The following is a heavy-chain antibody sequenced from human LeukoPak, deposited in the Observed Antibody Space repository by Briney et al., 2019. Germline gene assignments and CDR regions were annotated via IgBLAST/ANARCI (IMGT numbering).Heavy chain of an antibody. CDR2: ISWNSGSI. V-gene: IGHV3-9*03. CDR1: GFTFDDYA. J-gene: IGHJ4*02. CDR3: AKSTLRYCSSTSCALGY. D-gene: IGHD2-2*01. Sequence: GGSLRLSCAASGFTFDDYAMHWVRQAPGKGLEWVSGISWNSGSIGYADSVKGRFTISRDDAKNSLYLQMNSLRAEDMALYYCAKSTLRYCSSTSCALGYWGQGTLVTVSS.